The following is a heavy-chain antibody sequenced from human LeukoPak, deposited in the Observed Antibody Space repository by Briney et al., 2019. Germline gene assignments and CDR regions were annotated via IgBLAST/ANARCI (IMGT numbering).Heavy chain of an antibody. V-gene: IGHV1-18*04. CDR2: ISAYNRDT. D-gene: IGHD6-13*01. Sequence: ASVKGSCNASGYTYTNHGITWVRQASGQGLELVRGISAYNRDTRYAQSFQGRVTLITESSTYTAYMELRSLTSDDTAVYYCARDPSNTSGWSPYFDYWGQGTLVTVSA. CDR3: ARDPSNTSGWSPYFDY. J-gene: IGHJ4*02. CDR1: GYTYTNHG.